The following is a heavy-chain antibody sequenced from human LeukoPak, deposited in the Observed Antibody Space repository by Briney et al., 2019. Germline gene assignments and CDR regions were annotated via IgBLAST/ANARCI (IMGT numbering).Heavy chain of an antibody. CDR1: GGTFSSYA. D-gene: IGHD3-22*01. CDR3: ARERYDSSGYYYGSGYYYYGMDV. CDR2: IIPILGIA. Sequence: AASVKVSCKASGGTFSSYAISWVRQAPGQGLEWMGRIIPILGIANYAQKFQGRVTITADKSTSTAYMELSSLRSEDTAVYYCARERYDSSGYYYGSGYYYYGMDVWGQGTTVTVSS. V-gene: IGHV1-69*04. J-gene: IGHJ6*02.